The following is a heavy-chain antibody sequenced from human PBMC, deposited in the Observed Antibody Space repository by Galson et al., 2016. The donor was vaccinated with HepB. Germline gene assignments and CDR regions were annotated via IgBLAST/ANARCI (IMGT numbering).Heavy chain of an antibody. V-gene: IGHV2-5*02. CDR2: IYWDDDK. D-gene: IGHD6-13*01. J-gene: IGHJ4*02. Sequence: PALVKPTQTLTLPCTFSGFSLNTIGVGVGWIRQPPGKALEWLALIYWDDDKRYSPSLKSRLTVTKDTSKNQVVLTMTNMDPVDTATYYCAHTDVSGYSSSFEHWGQGTPVTVSS. CDR3: AHTDVSGYSSSFEH. CDR1: GFSLNTIGVG.